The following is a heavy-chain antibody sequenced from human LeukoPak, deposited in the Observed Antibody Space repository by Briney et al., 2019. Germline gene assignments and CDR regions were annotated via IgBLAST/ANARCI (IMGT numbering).Heavy chain of an antibody. V-gene: IGHV4-59*01. CDR2: IYYSGST. J-gene: IGHJ4*02. CDR3: ARYSSSSVYFDY. Sequence: SETLSLTCTVSGGSISSNYWSWIRQPPGKGLEWIGYIYYSGSTNYNPSLKSRVTISVDTSKNQFSLKLSSVTAADTAVYYCARYSSSSVYFDYWGQGTLVTVSS. D-gene: IGHD6-6*01. CDR1: GGSISSNY.